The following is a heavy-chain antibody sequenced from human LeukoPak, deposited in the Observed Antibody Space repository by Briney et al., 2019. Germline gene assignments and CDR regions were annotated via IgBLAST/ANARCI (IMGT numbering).Heavy chain of an antibody. CDR1: GYTFTSYA. CDR3: ARGGAVAGNTYYYYGMDV. CDR2: INAGNGNT. V-gene: IGHV1-3*01. Sequence: ASVKVSCKASGYTFTSYAMHWVRQAPGQRLEWMGWINAGNGNTKYSQKFQGRVTITRDTSASTAYMELSSLRSEDTAVYYCARGGAVAGNTYYYYGMDVWSQGTTVTVSS. D-gene: IGHD6-19*01. J-gene: IGHJ6*02.